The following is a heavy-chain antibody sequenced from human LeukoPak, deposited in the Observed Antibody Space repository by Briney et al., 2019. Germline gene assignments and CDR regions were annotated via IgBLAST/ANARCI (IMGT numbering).Heavy chain of an antibody. D-gene: IGHD3-22*01. CDR2: ISGSGGST. J-gene: IGHJ5*02. CDR3: AKSPYYYDSSGQLGTKDNWFDP. CDR1: GFTFSSYA. Sequence: GSLRLSCSASGFTFSSYAMSWVRQAPGKGLELVSAISGSGGSTYYADSVKGRFTISRDNSKNTLYLQMNSLRAEDTAVYYCAKSPYYYDSSGQLGTKDNWFDPWGQGTLVTVSS. V-gene: IGHV3-23*01.